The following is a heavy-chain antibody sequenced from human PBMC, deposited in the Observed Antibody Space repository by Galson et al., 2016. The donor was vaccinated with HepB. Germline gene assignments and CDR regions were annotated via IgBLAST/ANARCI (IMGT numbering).Heavy chain of an antibody. Sequence: SLRLSCAASGFTFSSYGMHWVRQAPGKGLEWVALIWSDGSNKYYADSVKGRFTISRDSSKNTLSLQMNSLRAEDTAVYFCAMGMGVAAPAVFDYWGQGTLVTVSS. J-gene: IGHJ4*02. V-gene: IGHV3-33*01. CDR3: AMGMGVAAPAVFDY. D-gene: IGHD6-13*01. CDR1: GFTFSSYG. CDR2: IWSDGSNK.